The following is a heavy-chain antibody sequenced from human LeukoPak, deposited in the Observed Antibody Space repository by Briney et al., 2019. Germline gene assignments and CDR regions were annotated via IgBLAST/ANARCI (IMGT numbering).Heavy chain of an antibody. D-gene: IGHD3-22*01. J-gene: IGHJ4*02. CDR3: ASSYYDSSGPNY. CDR1: GGSISTYY. CDR2: IYYSGST. Sequence: PSETLSLTCTVSGGSISTYYWSSIRQPPGKGLEWIGYIYYSGSTNYNPSLKSRVTISVDTSKNQFSLKLSSVTAADTAVYYCASSYYDSSGPNYWGQGTLVTVSS. V-gene: IGHV4-59*01.